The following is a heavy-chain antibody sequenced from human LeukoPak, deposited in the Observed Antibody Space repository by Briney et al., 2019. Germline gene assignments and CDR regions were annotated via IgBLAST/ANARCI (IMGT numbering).Heavy chain of an antibody. D-gene: IGHD2-8*01. CDR1: GFTFSSYS. V-gene: IGHV3-21*01. Sequence: GGSLRLSCAASGFTFSSYSMNWVRQAPGKGLEWVSSISSSSSYIYYADSVKGRFTISRDNAKNSLYLQMNSLRAEDTAVYYCASRMVYAIGGFDPWGQGTLVTVSS. J-gene: IGHJ5*02. CDR2: ISSSSSYI. CDR3: ASRMVYAIGGFDP.